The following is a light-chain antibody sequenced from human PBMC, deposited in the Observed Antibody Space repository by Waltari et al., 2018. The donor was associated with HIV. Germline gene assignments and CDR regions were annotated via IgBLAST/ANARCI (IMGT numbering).Light chain of an antibody. V-gene: IGKV1-12*01. Sequence: DIQMTQSPSLVSPSVGTRVTITCRTSQSISTWLSWYQQKPGTAPTLLIFASSTLHSGIPGRFSGSGSGTNFTLSISNIQPDDFAIYHCQQAHSLPWTFGQGTKVE. CDR1: QSISTW. CDR3: QQAHSLPWT. J-gene: IGKJ1*01. CDR2: ASS.